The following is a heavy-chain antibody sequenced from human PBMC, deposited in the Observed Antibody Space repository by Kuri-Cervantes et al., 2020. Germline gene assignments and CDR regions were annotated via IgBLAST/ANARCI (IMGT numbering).Heavy chain of an antibody. CDR1: GYSFTNYW. V-gene: IGHV5-51*01. Sequence: GESLKISCKGSGYSFTNYWIGWVRQMPGKGLEWMGIIYPGDSEARYSPSFQGQVTISADKSISTAYLQWSSLKASDTAMYYCARFFPPWGGAFDIWGQGTMVTVSS. J-gene: IGHJ3*02. D-gene: IGHD2-15*01. CDR2: IYPGDSEA. CDR3: ARFFPPWGGAFDI.